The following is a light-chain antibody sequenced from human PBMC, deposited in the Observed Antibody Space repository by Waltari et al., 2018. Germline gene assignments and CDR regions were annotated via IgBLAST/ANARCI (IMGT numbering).Light chain of an antibody. CDR2: WAS. Sequence: DIVMTQSPDSLTASLGERATINCKSSRNILYSSNNKNHLAWYQQKPGQPPKLLIYWASTRESGVPDRFSGRGSGTDFTLTISSLEPEDVAVYYCQQYYTTPPYTFGQGTKLEIK. CDR3: QQYYTTPPYT. V-gene: IGKV4-1*01. J-gene: IGKJ2*01. CDR1: RNILYSSNNKNH.